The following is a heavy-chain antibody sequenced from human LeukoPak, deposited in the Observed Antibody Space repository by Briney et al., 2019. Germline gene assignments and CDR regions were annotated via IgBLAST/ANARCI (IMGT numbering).Heavy chain of an antibody. V-gene: IGHV3-7*04. CDR2: INRDGTEK. CDR1: GFTFSSYW. D-gene: IGHD6-19*01. J-gene: IGHJ4*02. CDR3: ARRRAGHFDY. Sequence: PGGSLRLSCAASGFTFSSYWMSWLRRAPGNGLEWVANINRDGTEKYYVDSVKGRFTISRDNAKNSLYLQMNSLRAEDTAVYYCARRRAGHFDYWGQGTLVAVSS.